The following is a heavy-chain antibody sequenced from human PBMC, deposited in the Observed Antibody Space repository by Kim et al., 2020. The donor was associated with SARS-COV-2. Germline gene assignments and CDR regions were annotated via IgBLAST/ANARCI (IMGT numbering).Heavy chain of an antibody. CDR3: ATYLLLWFGELPPGSRPQFDY. J-gene: IGHJ4*02. CDR1: GYTLTELS. D-gene: IGHD3-10*01. Sequence: ASVKVSCKVSGYTLTELSMHWVRQAPGKGLEWMGGFDPEDGETIYAQKFQGRVTMTEDTSTDTAYMELSSLSSEDTAVYYCATYLLLWFGELPPGSRPQFDYWGQGTLVTVSS. CDR2: FDPEDGET. V-gene: IGHV1-24*01.